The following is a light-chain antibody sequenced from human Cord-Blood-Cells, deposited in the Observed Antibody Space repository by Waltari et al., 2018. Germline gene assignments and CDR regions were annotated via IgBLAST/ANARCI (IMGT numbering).Light chain of an antibody. Sequence: EIVMTHSPATLSVSPGESATLPCRASQSVSSNLAWYQQKPGQAPRLLIYGASTRATGIPARFSGSGSGTEFTLTISSLQSEDFAVYYCQQYNNWPPTWTFGQGTKVEIK. CDR2: GAS. J-gene: IGKJ1*01. CDR1: QSVSSN. V-gene: IGKV3-15*01. CDR3: QQYNNWPPTWT.